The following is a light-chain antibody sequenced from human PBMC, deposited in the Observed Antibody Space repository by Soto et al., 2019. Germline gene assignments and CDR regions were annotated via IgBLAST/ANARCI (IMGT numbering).Light chain of an antibody. CDR1: SSDVGGYDY. J-gene: IGLJ1*01. Sequence: HSVLTQPASVSGSPGQSITISCIGTSSDVGGYDYVSWYQQIPGKAPKLIIYEVINRPSGVSSRFSGSKSGNTASLTISGLQAEDEADYHCSSYTSDSTHVFGSGTKLTVL. CDR3: SSYTSDSTHV. CDR2: EVI. V-gene: IGLV2-14*01.